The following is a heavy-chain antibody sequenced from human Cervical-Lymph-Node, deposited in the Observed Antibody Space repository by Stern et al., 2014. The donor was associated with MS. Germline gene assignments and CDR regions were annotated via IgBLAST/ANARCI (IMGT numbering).Heavy chain of an antibody. J-gene: IGHJ1*01. D-gene: IGHD6-19*01. CDR2: FDPEDGET. CDR1: GYTLTELS. Sequence: QVQLQESGAEVKKPGASVKVSCKVSGYTLTELSMHWVRQAPGKGLEWMGGFDPEDGETIYAQKFQGRVTMTEDTSTDTAYMELSSLRSEDTAVYYCAHGPASSGWYLYFQHWGQGTLVTVSS. CDR3: AHGPASSGWYLYFQH. V-gene: IGHV1-24*01.